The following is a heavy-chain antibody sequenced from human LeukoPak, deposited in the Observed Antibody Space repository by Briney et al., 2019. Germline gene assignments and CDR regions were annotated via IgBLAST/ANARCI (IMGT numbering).Heavy chain of an antibody. D-gene: IGHD2-8*01. J-gene: IGHJ6*03. Sequence: ASVKVSCKASGYTFTSYDINWVRQATGQGLEWMGWMNPNSGNTGYAQKFQRRITMTRNTSISTAYMELSSLRSEATAVYYCARGVSDIVLMGYMDVWGKGTTVTVSS. V-gene: IGHV1-8*01. CDR3: ARGVSDIVLMGYMDV. CDR1: GYTFTSYD. CDR2: MNPNSGNT.